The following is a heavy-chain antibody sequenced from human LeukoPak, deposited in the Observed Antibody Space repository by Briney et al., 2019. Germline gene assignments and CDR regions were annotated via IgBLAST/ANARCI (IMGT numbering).Heavy chain of an antibody. V-gene: IGHV3-30*02. J-gene: IGHJ4*02. Sequence: PGGSLRLSCAASGFTFSSYGMHWVRQAPGKGLEWVAFIRYDGSNKYYADSVKGRFTISRDNSKNTPYLQMNSLRAEDTAVYYCARVGSNYDSSGYPYWGQGTLVTVSS. CDR1: GFTFSSYG. CDR2: IRYDGSNK. D-gene: IGHD3-22*01. CDR3: ARVGSNYDSSGYPY.